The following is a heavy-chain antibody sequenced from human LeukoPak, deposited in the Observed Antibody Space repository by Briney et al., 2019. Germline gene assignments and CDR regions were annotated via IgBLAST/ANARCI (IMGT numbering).Heavy chain of an antibody. D-gene: IGHD6-13*01. CDR1: GYSFTSYG. CDR2: ISDYYGNT. CDR3: ARDVGITVADSFDP. J-gene: IGHJ5*02. Sequence: ASVKVSCKASGYSFTSYGITWLRQAPGQGLEWMGWISDYYGNTNYAQKLQGRVTMTTDTSTSTVYMEVRGLRSDDTAMYYCARDVGITVADSFDPWGQGTLVTVSS. V-gene: IGHV1-18*01.